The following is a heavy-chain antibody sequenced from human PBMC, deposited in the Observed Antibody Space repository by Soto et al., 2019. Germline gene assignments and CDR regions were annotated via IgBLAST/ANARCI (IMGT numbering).Heavy chain of an antibody. CDR2: ISDNGANA. J-gene: IGHJ4*02. V-gene: IGHV3-23*01. D-gene: IGHD6-25*01. CDR3: ARAIGADFFDY. Sequence: LRLSCIASGFTFSNYAMSWVRQAPGKGLEWVSTISDNGANAFIGDSMKDHFDISRDNSKNTVFLHLSTVRAEDTAIYYCARAIGADFFDYWGQGTPVTVSS. CDR1: GFTFSNYA.